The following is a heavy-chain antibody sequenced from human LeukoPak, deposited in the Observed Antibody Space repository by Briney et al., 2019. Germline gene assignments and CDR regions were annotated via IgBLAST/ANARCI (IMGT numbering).Heavy chain of an antibody. V-gene: IGHV4-61*05. D-gene: IGHD4-17*01. CDR2: IYYSGST. CDR3: ARHLPSTVTGAFDI. Sequence: SETLSLTCTVSGGSISSSSYYWGWIRQPPGKGLEWIGYIYYSGSTNHNPSLKSRVTISVDTSKNQFSLKLSSVTAADTAVYYCARHLPSTVTGAFDIWGQGTMVTVSS. J-gene: IGHJ3*02. CDR1: GGSISSSSYY.